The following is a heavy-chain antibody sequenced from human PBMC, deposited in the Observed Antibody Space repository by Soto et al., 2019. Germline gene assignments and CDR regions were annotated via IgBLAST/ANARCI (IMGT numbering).Heavy chain of an antibody. CDR3: ARLRGDKWNFGYMDV. Sequence: SETLSLTCTVSGGSLSSYYWSWIRQPPGKGLEWIGYIYYSGSTNYNPFLKSRVTISVDTSKNQFSLKLSSVTAADTAVYYCARLRGDKWNFGYMDVWGKGTTVTVSS. CDR1: GGSLSSYY. D-gene: IGHD1-7*01. CDR2: IYYSGST. V-gene: IGHV4-59*08. J-gene: IGHJ6*03.